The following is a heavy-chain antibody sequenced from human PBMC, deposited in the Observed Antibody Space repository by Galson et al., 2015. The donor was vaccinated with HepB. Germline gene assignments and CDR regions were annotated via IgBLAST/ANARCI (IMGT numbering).Heavy chain of an antibody. CDR3: AKVYRPYCSSTSCYVVDY. CDR2: ISGSSGNR. Sequence: SLRLSCAASGFTFSTYAMNWVRQAPGKGLEWVSTISGSSGNRFYADSVKGRFTISRDNSKNTLYVQMNSLRAEDTAVYFCAKVYRPYCSSTSCYVVDYWGQGSLVTVSS. J-gene: IGHJ4*02. V-gene: IGHV3-23*01. CDR1: GFTFSTYA. D-gene: IGHD2-2*01.